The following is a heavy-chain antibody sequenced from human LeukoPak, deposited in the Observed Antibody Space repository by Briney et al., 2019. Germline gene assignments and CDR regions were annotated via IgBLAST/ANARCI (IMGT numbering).Heavy chain of an antibody. CDR2: ISGSGGST. V-gene: IGHV3-23*01. CDR3: ATLAYYDILTGPPDAFDI. CDR1: GFTFSSYG. J-gene: IGHJ3*02. D-gene: IGHD3-9*01. Sequence: GGTLRLSCAASGFTFSSYGMSWVRQAPGKGLEWVSAISGSGGSTYYADSVKGRFTISRDNSKNTLYLQMNSLRAEDTAVYYCATLAYYDILTGPPDAFDIWGQGTMVTVSS.